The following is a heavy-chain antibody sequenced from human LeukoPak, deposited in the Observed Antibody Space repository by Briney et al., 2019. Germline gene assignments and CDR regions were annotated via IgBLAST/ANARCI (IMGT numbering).Heavy chain of an antibody. CDR3: ARDVRGIAAADPLD. J-gene: IGHJ4*02. V-gene: IGHV4-39*07. Sequence: SETLSLTCTVSGYSISSSSYYWGWIRQPPGKGLEWIGSIYYSGSTYYNPSLKSRVTISVDTSKNQFSLKLSSVTAADTAVYYCARDVRGIAAADPLDWGQGTLVTVSS. D-gene: IGHD6-13*01. CDR1: GYSISSSSYY. CDR2: IYYSGST.